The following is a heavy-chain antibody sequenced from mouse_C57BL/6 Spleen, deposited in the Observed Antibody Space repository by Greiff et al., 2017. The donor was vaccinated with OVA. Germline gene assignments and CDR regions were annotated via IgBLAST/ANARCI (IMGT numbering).Heavy chain of an antibody. CDR1: GFSFNTYA. V-gene: IGHV10-1*01. Sequence: VESGGGLVQPKGSLKLSCAASGFSFNTYAMNWVRQAPGKGLEWVARIRSKSNNYATYYADSVKDRFTISRDDSESMLYLQMNNLKTEDTAMYYCVSFYYAMDYWGQGTSVTVSS. CDR3: VSFYYAMDY. CDR2: IRSKSNNYAT. J-gene: IGHJ4*01.